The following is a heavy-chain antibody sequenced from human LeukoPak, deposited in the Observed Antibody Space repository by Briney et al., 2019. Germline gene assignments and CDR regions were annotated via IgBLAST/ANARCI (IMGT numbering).Heavy chain of an antibody. CDR2: ISASNGNT. J-gene: IGHJ4*02. V-gene: IGHV1-18*01. D-gene: IGHD1-26*01. CDR1: GYTFTSYG. CDR3: ARGRRELLGRFRFDY. Sequence: GASVKVSCKASGYTFTSYGISWVRQAPGQGLEWMGWISASNGNTNYAQKLQGRVTMTTDTSTSTAYMELRSLRSDDTAVYYCARGRRELLGRFRFDYWGQGTLVTVSS.